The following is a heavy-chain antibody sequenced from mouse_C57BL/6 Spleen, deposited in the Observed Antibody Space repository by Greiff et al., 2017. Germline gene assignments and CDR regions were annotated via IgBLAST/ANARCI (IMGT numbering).Heavy chain of an antibody. D-gene: IGHD2-1*01. J-gene: IGHJ1*03. Sequence: EVQLQQSGPVLVKPGASVKMSCKASGYTFTDYYMNWVKQSHGKSLEWIGVINPYNGGTSYNQKFKGKATLTVDKSSSTAYMELNSLTSEDSAVYYCARGNYGNYPSYWYFDVWGTGTTVTVSS. V-gene: IGHV1-19*01. CDR3: ARGNYGNYPSYWYFDV. CDR2: INPYNGGT. CDR1: GYTFTDYY.